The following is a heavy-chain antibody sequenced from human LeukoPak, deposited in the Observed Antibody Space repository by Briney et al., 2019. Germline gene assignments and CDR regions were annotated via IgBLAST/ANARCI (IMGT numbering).Heavy chain of an antibody. CDR2: ISAYNGNT. D-gene: IGHD3-10*01. J-gene: IGHJ5*01. Sequence: ASVTVSCKASGYTFTSYGISWVRQAPGQGLEWMGWISAYNGNTNYAQKLQGRVTMTTDTSTSTAYIELRSLRADDTAVYYCARDLVDTMVRGVNWFDPWGQGTLVTVSS. CDR1: GYTFTSYG. CDR3: ARDLVDTMVRGVNWFDP. V-gene: IGHV1-18*04.